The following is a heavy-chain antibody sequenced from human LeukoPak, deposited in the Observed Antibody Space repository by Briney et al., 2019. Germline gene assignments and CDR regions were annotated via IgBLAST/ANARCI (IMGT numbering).Heavy chain of an antibody. D-gene: IGHD6-19*01. CDR2: ISSSSSTI. CDR1: GFTFSTYA. CDR3: ARNVAGYDAFDI. V-gene: IGHV3-48*02. J-gene: IGHJ3*02. Sequence: GGSLRLSCSASGFTFSTYAMSWVRQAPGKGLEWVSYISSSSSTIYYADSVKGRFTISRDNAKNLLYLQMNSLRDEDTAVYYCARNVAGYDAFDIWGQGTMVTVSS.